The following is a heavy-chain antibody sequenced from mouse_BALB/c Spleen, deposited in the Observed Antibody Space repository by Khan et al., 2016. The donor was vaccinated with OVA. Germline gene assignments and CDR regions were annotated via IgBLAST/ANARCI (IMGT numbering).Heavy chain of an antibody. Sequence: EVELVESGGGLVKPGGSLKLSCAASGFTFSDYYMYWVRQTPEKRLEWVATISDGGSYTYYPDSVKGGFTISRDNAKNNLYLQMSSLKSEDTASYYCARAGYGGFAYWRQGTLVTVSA. D-gene: IGHD1-1*02. CDR2: ISDGGSYT. CDR3: ARAGYGGFAY. J-gene: IGHJ3*01. V-gene: IGHV5-4*02. CDR1: GFTFSDYY.